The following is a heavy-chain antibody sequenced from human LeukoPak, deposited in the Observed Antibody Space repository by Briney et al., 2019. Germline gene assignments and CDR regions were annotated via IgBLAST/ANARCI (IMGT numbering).Heavy chain of an antibody. V-gene: IGHV4-34*01. J-gene: IGHJ4*02. CDR1: GGSFSGYY. Sequence: SSETLSLTCAVYGGSFSGYYWSWIRQPPGKGLEWIGEINHSGSTNYNPSLKSRVTISVDTSKNQFSLKLSSVTAADTAVCYCARESIAAAGTPLDYWGQGTLVTVSS. CDR3: ARESIAAAGTPLDY. CDR2: INHSGST. D-gene: IGHD6-13*01.